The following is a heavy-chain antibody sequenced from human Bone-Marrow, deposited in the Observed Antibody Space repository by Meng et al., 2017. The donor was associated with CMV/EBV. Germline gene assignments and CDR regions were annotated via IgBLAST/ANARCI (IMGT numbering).Heavy chain of an antibody. Sequence: GESLKISCAASGFTFSSYGMHWVRQAPGKGLEWVAFIRYDGSNKYYADSVKGRFTISRDNSKNTLYLQMNSLRAEDTAVYYCARDGPDCSSTSCYLGLYYFDYWGQGTLVTVSS. CDR3: ARDGPDCSSTSCYLGLYYFDY. J-gene: IGHJ4*02. D-gene: IGHD2-2*01. CDR2: IRYDGSNK. V-gene: IGHV3-30*02. CDR1: GFTFSSYG.